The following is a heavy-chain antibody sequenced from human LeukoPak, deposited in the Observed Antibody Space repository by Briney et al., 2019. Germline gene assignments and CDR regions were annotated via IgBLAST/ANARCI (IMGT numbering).Heavy chain of an antibody. V-gene: IGHV4-59*01. J-gene: IGHJ3*02. Sequence: SETLSLTCKVSGTSITTNYWLWIRQPPGKGLEWIGYIYYNGGSNYSPSLQSRVTFSFDTSKNEVSLRLTSVTAADTAVYYCARMPQPFTSEPFDIWGQGTMVTVSS. D-gene: IGHD1-14*01. CDR3: ARMPQPFTSEPFDI. CDR2: IYYNGGS. CDR1: GTSITTNY.